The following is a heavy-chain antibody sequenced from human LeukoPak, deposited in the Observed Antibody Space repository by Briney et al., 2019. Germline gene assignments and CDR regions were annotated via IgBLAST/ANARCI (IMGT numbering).Heavy chain of an antibody. D-gene: IGHD6-13*01. CDR1: GFTFSSYW. CDR2: IKQDGSEK. CDR3: GSGSTWLP. J-gene: IGHJ4*02. Sequence: GGSLRLSCAASGFTFSSYWMHWVRQAPGKGLEWVANIKQDGSEKYYVDSVRGRFTISRDNAKNSLYLQMNSLRVEDTAVYYCGSGSTWLPRGQGTLVTVSS. V-gene: IGHV3-7*01.